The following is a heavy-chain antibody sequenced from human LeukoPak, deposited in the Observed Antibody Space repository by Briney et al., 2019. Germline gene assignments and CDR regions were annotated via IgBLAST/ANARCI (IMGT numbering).Heavy chain of an antibody. CDR3: ARQWYGGNSGIDY. D-gene: IGHD4-23*01. CDR2: IYYSGST. J-gene: IGHJ4*02. V-gene: IGHV4-59*08. CDR1: GGSISSYY. Sequence: SETLSLTCTVSGGSISSYYWSWVRQPPGKGLEWIGYIYYSGSTNYNPSLKSRVTISVDTSKNQFSLKLSSVTAADPAVYYCARQWYGGNSGIDYWGQGTLVTVSS.